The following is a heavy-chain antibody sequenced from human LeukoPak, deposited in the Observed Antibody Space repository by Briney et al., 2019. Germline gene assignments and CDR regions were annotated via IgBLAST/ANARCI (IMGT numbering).Heavy chain of an antibody. CDR2: IWYDGSNK. CDR3: AKMGYERRWLVGGLDY. J-gene: IGHJ4*02. V-gene: IGHV3-33*06. CDR1: GFTFSSYG. D-gene: IGHD6-19*01. Sequence: GRSVRLSCAASGFTFSSYGMHWVRQAPGKGLEWVAVIWYDGSNKYYADSVKGRFTISRDNSKNTLYLQMNSLSAEDTDVYYCAKMGYERRWLVGGLDYWGQGTLVTVSS.